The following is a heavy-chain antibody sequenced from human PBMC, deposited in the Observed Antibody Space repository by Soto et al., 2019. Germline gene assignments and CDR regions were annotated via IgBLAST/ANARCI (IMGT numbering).Heavy chain of an antibody. CDR1: GGSISSSSYY. CDR2: IYYSGST. D-gene: IGHD6-13*01. CDR3: ARHALAAAGRIDWFDP. J-gene: IGHJ5*02. Sequence: SLTCTVSGGSISSSSYYWGWIRQPPGKGLEWIGSIYYSGSTYYNPSLKSRVTISVDTPKNQFSLKLSSVTAADTAVYYCARHALAAAGRIDWFDPWGQGTLVTVSS. V-gene: IGHV4-39*01.